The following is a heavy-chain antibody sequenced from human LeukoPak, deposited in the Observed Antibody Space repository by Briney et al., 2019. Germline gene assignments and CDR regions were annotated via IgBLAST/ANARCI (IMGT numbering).Heavy chain of an antibody. Sequence: ASVKVSCKASGYTFSNYDINWVRQATGQGLEWMGWMNPSSGSTAYAQKFQGRVTITRNTSISTAYMELSTLRFEDTAVYYCARGRSAMRMDVWGKGTTVTV. D-gene: IGHD2-2*01. V-gene: IGHV1-8*03. CDR2: MNPSSGST. CDR1: GYTFSNYD. J-gene: IGHJ6*03. CDR3: ARGRSAMRMDV.